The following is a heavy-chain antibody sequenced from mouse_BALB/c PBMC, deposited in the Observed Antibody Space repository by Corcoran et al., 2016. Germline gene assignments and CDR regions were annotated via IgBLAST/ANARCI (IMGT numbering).Heavy chain of an antibody. J-gene: IGHJ2*01. CDR2: ILPGSGST. Sequence: QGQLEQSGAELMKPGASVKTSCKATVYTFSNYWIEWVKQRPGHDLEWIGEILPGSGSTNYNEKFKGKATFTADTSSNTAYMQLSSLTSEDSAVYYCARSRIYSDYWGQGTTLTVSS. CDR1: VYTFSNYW. CDR3: ARSRIYSDY. V-gene: IGHV1-9*01.